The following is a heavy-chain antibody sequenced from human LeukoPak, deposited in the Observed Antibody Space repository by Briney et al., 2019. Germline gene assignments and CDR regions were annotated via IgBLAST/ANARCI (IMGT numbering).Heavy chain of an antibody. CDR3: ARDWRYYYGSGSYYIFDY. CDR1: GGSISSGDYY. J-gene: IGHJ4*02. Sequence: SQSLSLTCTVSGGSISSGDYYWSWIRQPPGKGLEWIGYIYYSGSTYYNPSLKSRVTTSVDTSKNQFSLKLSSVTAADTAVYYCARDWRYYYGSGSYYIFDYWGQGTLVTVSS. V-gene: IGHV4-30-4*08. CDR2: IYYSGST. D-gene: IGHD3-10*01.